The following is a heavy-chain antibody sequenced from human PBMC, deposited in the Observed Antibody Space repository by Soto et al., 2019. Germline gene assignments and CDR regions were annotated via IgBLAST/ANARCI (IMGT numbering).Heavy chain of an antibody. CDR1: GFFFSTYA. CDR2: ISYDGNNK. V-gene: IGHV3-30-3*01. J-gene: IGHJ4*02. CDR3: AREDS. Sequence: GGSLRLSCAASGFFFSTYAVYWVRQAPGKGLEWVAVISYDGNNKYYADSVKGRFTISRDNSKNTLYLQMDSLRVEDTALYYCAREDSWGQGTLVTVSS.